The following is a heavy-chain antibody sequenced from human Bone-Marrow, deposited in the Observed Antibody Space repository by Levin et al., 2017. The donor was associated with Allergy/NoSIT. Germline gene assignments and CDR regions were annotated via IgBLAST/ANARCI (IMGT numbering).Heavy chain of an antibody. V-gene: IGHV3-30*18. CDR3: AKGKYPFYYYIDV. D-gene: IGHD2-2*01. CDR2: ISYDGSNV. Sequence: LSLTCAASGFAFSSYGMHWVRQAPGKGLEWVAGISYDGSNVYYIDSVKGRFTISKDNAKNTLDLQMNSLRAEDTATYYCAKGKYPFYYYIDVWGKGSTVTVSS. J-gene: IGHJ6*03. CDR1: GFAFSSYG.